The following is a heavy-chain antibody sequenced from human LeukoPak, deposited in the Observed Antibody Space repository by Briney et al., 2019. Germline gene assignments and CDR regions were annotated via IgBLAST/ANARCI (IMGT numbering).Heavy chain of an antibody. CDR2: IASDGSST. CDR1: GFTFSSYW. CDR3: ARGRPHGNDY. V-gene: IGHV3-74*01. Sequence: GGSLRLSCAASGFTFSSYWMNWARQAPGKGLVWVSRIASDGSSTTYADSVKGRFSICRDNAKNTLYLQMNSLRVEDTAVYYCARGRPHGNDYWGQGTLVTVSS. D-gene: IGHD4-23*01. J-gene: IGHJ4*02.